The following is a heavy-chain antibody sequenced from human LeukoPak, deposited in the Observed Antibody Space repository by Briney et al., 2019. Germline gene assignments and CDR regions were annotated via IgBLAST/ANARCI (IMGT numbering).Heavy chain of an antibody. CDR3: VRGASLAYYMDV. J-gene: IGHJ6*03. CDR1: GFTFSSYA. CDR2: ISGSGGST. V-gene: IGHV3-23*01. Sequence: GGSLRLSCAASGFTFSSYAMSWVRQAPGKGLEWVSAISGSGGSTYYADSVKGRFAISRDDAKNTVHLQMYSLGAEDSAVYYCVRGASLAYYMDVWGKGTTVTVSS. D-gene: IGHD3-16*02.